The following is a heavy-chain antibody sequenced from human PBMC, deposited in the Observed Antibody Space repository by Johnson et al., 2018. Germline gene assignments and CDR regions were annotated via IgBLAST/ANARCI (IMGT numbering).Heavy chain of an antibody. V-gene: IGHV4-61*02. CDR1: GDSFNSGNYY. Sequence: QVQLQESGPGLVKXSQTXSLXCSVSGDSFNSGNYYWSWIRQPAGRGLAWIGRVYVSGNNKYNPSLESRVTISIAMSSNQFSLNLSAGTAADTAVDYCAMEYVFMANNWCDPWGQGILVTVSS. D-gene: IGHD5-24*01. CDR2: VYVSGNN. CDR3: AMEYVFMANNWCDP. J-gene: IGHJ5*02.